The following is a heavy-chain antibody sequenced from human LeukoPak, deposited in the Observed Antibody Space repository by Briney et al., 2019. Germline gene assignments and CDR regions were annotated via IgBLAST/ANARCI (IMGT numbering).Heavy chain of an antibody. CDR3: ATERGYSYGQGAFDI. CDR2: IYYSGST. J-gene: IGHJ3*02. D-gene: IGHD5-18*01. CDR1: GGSISSYY. Sequence: SETLSLTCTVSGGSISSYYWSWIRQPPGKGLEWIGYIYYSGSTNYNPSLKSRVTISVDTSKNQFSLKLSSVTAADTAVHYCATERGYSYGQGAFDIWGQGTMVTVSS. V-gene: IGHV4-59*01.